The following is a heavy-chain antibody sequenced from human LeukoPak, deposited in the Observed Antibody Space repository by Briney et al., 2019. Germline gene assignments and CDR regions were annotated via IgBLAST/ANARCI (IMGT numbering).Heavy chain of an antibody. J-gene: IGHJ3*02. Sequence: GGSLRLSCPASGFTLSDYYMSWIRQAPGKGLEWLSYISSSGSVIQYADSVKGRFTVSRDNAKNSLYLQMNSLRAEDTAVYYCARDTSTGDAFDIWGQGTMVTVSS. CDR1: GFTLSDYY. CDR3: ARDTSTGDAFDI. V-gene: IGHV3-11*01. CDR2: ISSSGSVI. D-gene: IGHD5-12*01.